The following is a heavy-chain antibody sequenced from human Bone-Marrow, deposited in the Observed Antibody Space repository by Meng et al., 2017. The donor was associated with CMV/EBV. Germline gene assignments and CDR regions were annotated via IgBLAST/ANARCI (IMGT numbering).Heavy chain of an antibody. V-gene: IGHV3-7*01. J-gene: IGHJ4*02. Sequence: GESLKISCAASGFTFSSYWMTWVRQAPGKGLEWVANINEDGSEKYYVDSVKGRFTISRDNAKTSLFLQMNSLRDEDTAAYYCARDVVLSARYDFWNYWGEGTLVTASS. CDR1: GFTFSSYW. CDR2: INEDGSEK. CDR3: ARDVVLSARYDFWNY. D-gene: IGHD3-3*01.